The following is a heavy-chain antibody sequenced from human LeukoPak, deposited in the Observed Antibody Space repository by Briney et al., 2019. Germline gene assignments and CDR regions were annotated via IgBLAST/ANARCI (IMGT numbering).Heavy chain of an antibody. Sequence: SGPALVKPTKTLTLTCTFSGFSLSPSGMCVSWVRQPPGKALEWPARIDWDDYKYYSTPLKISLTISKDTTKNQVILTMTNMDPVDTATYYCARLYQNNWFDPWGQGTLVTVSS. CDR2: IDWDDYK. J-gene: IGHJ5*02. CDR1: GFSLSPSGMC. V-gene: IGHV2-70*11. CDR3: ARLYQNNWFDP.